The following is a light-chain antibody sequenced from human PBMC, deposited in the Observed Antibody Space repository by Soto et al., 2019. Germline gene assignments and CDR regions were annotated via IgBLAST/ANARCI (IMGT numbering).Light chain of an antibody. CDR2: SND. CDR3: AAWDDSLHAVV. V-gene: IGLV1-44*01. J-gene: IGLJ2*01. Sequence: QSVLTQPPSASGTPGQRVTISCPGSSSNIGSNTVNWYQQLPGTAPKLLISSNDQRPSGVPDRFSGSKSGTSASLAISGLQSDDESDYYCAAWDDSLHAVVFGGGTKLTVL. CDR1: SSNIGSNT.